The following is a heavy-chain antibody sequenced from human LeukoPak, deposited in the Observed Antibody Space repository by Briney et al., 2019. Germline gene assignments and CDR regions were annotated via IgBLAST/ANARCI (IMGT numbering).Heavy chain of an antibody. CDR3: AFNNNFKY. CDR2: IKYDGSEK. D-gene: IGHD4-11*01. CDR1: GFTFSNAS. V-gene: IGHV3-7*01. Sequence: GGSLRLSCTASGFTFSNASMSWVRQAPGQGLEWVANIKYDGSEKYYVDSVKGRFTISRDDAKNSLSLQMSNVRAEDTAVYYCAFNNNFKYWGQGTQVTVSS. J-gene: IGHJ4*02.